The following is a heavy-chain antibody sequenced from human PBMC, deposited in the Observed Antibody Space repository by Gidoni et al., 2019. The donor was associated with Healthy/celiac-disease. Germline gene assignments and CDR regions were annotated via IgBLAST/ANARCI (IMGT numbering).Heavy chain of an antibody. CDR1: GFTFSSYA. D-gene: IGHD6-13*01. CDR2: ISGSGGST. V-gene: IGHV3-23*01. CDR3: AKDSSSWYQYYYYYYGMDV. J-gene: IGHJ6*02. Sequence: EVQLLESGGGLVQPGGSLRLSCAASGFTFSSYAMRWVRQAPGQGLEWVSAISGSGGSTYYADAVKGRFTISRDNSKNTLYLQMNSLRAEDTAVGYCAKDSSSWYQYYYYYYGMDVWGQGTTVTVSS.